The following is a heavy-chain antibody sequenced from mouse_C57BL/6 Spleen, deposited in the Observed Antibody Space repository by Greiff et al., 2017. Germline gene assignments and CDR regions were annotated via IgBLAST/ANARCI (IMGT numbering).Heavy chain of an antibody. D-gene: IGHD2-4*01. J-gene: IGHJ3*01. Sequence: EVQLQESGGGLVKPGGSLKLSCAASGFTFSDYGMHWVRQAPEKGLEWVAYISSGSSTIYYADTVKGRFTISRDNAKNTLFLQMTSLRSEDTAMYYCARGDYDDSFAYWGQGTLVTVSA. V-gene: IGHV5-17*01. CDR1: GFTFSDYG. CDR3: ARGDYDDSFAY. CDR2: ISSGSSTI.